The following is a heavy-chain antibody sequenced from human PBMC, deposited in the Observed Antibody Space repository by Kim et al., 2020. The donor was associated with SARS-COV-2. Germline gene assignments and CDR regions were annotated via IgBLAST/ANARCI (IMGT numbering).Heavy chain of an antibody. Sequence: SVKVSCKASGGTFSSYAISWVRQAPGQGLEWMGGIIPIFGTANYAQKFQGRVTITADESTSTAYMELSSLRSEDTAVHYCARSFWKYGGNTDYYYYYGMDVWGQGTTVTVSS. V-gene: IGHV1-69*13. D-gene: IGHD2-15*01. J-gene: IGHJ6*02. CDR1: GGTFSSYA. CDR2: IIPIFGTA. CDR3: ARSFWKYGGNTDYYYYYGMDV.